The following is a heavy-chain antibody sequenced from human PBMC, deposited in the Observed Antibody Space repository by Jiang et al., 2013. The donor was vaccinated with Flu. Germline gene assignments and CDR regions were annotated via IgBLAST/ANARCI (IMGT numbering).Heavy chain of an antibody. Sequence: NYALTWVRQAPGQGLEWMGWISAYNGNTNYAQKLQGRVTMTTDTSTSTAYMELRSLRSDDTAVYYCARGPNSSSSHDAFDIWGQGTMVTVSS. D-gene: IGHD6-13*01. J-gene: IGHJ3*02. V-gene: IGHV1-18*01. CDR2: ISAYNGNT. CDR1: NYA. CDR3: ARGPNSSSSHDAFDI.